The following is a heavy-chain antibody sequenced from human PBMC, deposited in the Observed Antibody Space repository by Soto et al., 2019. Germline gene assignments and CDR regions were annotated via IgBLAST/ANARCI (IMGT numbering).Heavy chain of an antibody. V-gene: IGHV1-2*02. D-gene: IGHD3-3*01. CDR2: INPNSGGT. Sequence: QVQLVQSGAEVKKPGASMKVSCKPSGHTFSAYYIHWVRQAPGQGLEWMGWINPNSGGTNYAQKFQGRVTMTRDTSSRTVYMELSRLRSDDTAVYYCARALVRFLDWIPENYYYGMDVWGQGTTLTVSS. J-gene: IGHJ6*02. CDR1: GHTFSAYY. CDR3: ARALVRFLDWIPENYYYGMDV.